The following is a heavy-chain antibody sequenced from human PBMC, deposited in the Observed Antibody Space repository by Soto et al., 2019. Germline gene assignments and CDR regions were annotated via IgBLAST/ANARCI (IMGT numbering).Heavy chain of an antibody. CDR3: ARKMAAAIDAFDI. CDR1: GFTFSSYS. CDR2: ISSSSSHI. D-gene: IGHD6-13*01. J-gene: IGHJ3*02. V-gene: IGHV3-21*01. Sequence: EVQLVESGGGLVKPGGSLRLSCAASGFTFSSYSMNWVRQAPGKGLEWVSSISSSSSHIYYADSVKGRFTISRDNAKNSLYLQMNSLRAEDTAVYYCARKMAAAIDAFDIWGQGTMVTVSS.